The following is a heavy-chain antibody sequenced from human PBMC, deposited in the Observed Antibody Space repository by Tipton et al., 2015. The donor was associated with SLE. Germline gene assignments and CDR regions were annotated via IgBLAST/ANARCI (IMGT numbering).Heavy chain of an antibody. D-gene: IGHD5-24*01. J-gene: IGHJ3*02. V-gene: IGHV3-21*03. CDR2: ISSSSTYI. Sequence: SLRLSCAASGFTFSSYRMNWVRQAPGKGLEWVSSISSSSTYIYYSDSVKGRFTISRDNAKNSLYLQMDSLRAEDTAVYYCARGGMMGDGSLSGRALDIWGQGTMVTVSS. CDR1: GFTFSSYR. CDR3: ARGGMMGDGSLSGRALDI.